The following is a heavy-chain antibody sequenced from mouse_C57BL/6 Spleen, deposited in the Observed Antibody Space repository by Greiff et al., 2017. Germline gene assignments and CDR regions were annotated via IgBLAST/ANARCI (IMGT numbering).Heavy chain of an antibody. J-gene: IGHJ1*03. V-gene: IGHV3-8*01. CDR2: ISYSGST. D-gene: IGHD1-1*01. CDR1: GYSITSDY. Sequence: EVKLVESGPGLAKPSQTLSLTCSVTGYSITSDYWNWIRKFPGNKLEYMGYISYSGSTYYNPSLKSRISITRDTSKNQYYLQLNSVTTEDTATYYCARYTLYGSSYDWYFDVWGTGTTVTVSS. CDR3: ARYTLYGSSYDWYFDV.